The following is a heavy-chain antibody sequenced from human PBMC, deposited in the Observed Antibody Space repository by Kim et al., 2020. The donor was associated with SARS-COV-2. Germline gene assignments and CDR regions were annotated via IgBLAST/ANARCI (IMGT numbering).Heavy chain of an antibody. D-gene: IGHD6-13*01. V-gene: IGHV3-48*02. J-gene: IGHJ6*02. CDR1: GFTFSSYS. CDR2: ISSSSSTI. CDR3: ARDLAAAGHYYYYGMDV. Sequence: GGSLRLSCAASGFTFSSYSMNWVRQAPGKGLEWVSYISSSSSTIYYADSVKGRFTISRDNAKNSLYLQMNSLRDEDTAVYYCARDLAAAGHYYYYGMDVWGQGTTVTVSS.